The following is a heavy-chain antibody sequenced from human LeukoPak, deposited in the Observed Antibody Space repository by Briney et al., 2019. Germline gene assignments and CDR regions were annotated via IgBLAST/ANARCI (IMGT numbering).Heavy chain of an antibody. CDR1: GYTFTGYY. Sequence: ASVKVSCKASGYTFTGYYMHWVRQAPGQGLEWMGRINPNSGGTNYAQKFQGRVTMTRDTPISTAYMELSRLRPDDTAVYYCARESSSGWYFNYWGQGTLVTVSS. CDR3: ARESSSGWYFNY. V-gene: IGHV1-2*06. CDR2: INPNSGGT. D-gene: IGHD6-19*01. J-gene: IGHJ4*02.